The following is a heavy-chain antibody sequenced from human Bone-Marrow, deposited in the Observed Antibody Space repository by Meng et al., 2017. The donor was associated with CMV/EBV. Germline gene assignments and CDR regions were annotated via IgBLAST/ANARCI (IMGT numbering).Heavy chain of an antibody. D-gene: IGHD1-7*01. CDR2: ISASGGTT. J-gene: IGHJ4*02. CDR1: GFTFSTYA. V-gene: IGHV3-23*01. CDR3: AKSVSPTGNYYFDY. Sequence: SCAASGFTFSTYAMSWVRQAPGKGLEWVSTISASGGTTYYADSVKGRFPISRDNSKNTLYLQVNSLRAEDTAVYYCAKSVSPTGNYYFDYWGQGTRVTVSS.